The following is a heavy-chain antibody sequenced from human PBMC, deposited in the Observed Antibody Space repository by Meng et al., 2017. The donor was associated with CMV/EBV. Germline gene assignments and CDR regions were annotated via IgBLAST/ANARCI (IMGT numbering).Heavy chain of an antibody. CDR1: GGTFSSYA. D-gene: IGHD5-18*01. CDR2: IIPIFGTA. J-gene: IGHJ3*02. V-gene: IGHV1-69*05. CDR3: ARERGYSYDPYAFDI. Sequence: SVKVSCKASGGTFSSYAISWVRQAPGQGLEWMGGIIPIFGTANYAQKFQGRVTITTDESTSTAYMELSSLRSEDTAVYYYARERGYSYDPYAFDIWGQGTMVTVSS.